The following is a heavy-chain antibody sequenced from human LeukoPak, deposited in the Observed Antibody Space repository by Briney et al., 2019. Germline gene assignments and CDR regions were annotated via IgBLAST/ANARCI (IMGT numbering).Heavy chain of an antibody. CDR2: IYYSGTT. Sequence: SETLSLTCTVSGGSMSSYYWSWIRQPPGKGLEWIGYIYYSGTTKYNPSLKSRVTISVDTSKNQFSLRLSSVTAANTAVYYCASRSRGFSGYNSDYWGQGTLVTVSS. CDR3: ASRSRGFSGYNSDY. D-gene: IGHD5-12*01. J-gene: IGHJ4*02. V-gene: IGHV4-59*12. CDR1: GGSMSSYY.